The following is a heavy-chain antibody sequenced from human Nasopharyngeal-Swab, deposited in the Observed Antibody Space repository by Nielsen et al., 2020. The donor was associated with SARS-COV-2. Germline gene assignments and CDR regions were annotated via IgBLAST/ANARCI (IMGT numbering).Heavy chain of an antibody. V-gene: IGHV3-7*01. D-gene: IGHD6-13*01. J-gene: IGHJ5*02. CDR2: IKQDGSEK. Sequence: GESLKISCAASGFTFSSYAMHWVRQAPGKGLEWVANIKQDGSEKYYVDSVKGRFTISRDNAKNSLYLQMNSLRAEDTAVYYCARARAAGRNNWFDPWGQGTLVTVSS. CDR1: GFTFSSYA. CDR3: ARARAAGRNNWFDP.